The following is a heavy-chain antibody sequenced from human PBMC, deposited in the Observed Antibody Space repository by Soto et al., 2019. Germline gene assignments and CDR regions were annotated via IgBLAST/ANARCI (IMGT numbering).Heavy chain of an antibody. D-gene: IGHD3-3*01. Sequence: QINLIESGPTLVKPTQTLTLTCTFSGFSLSTSGAAVGWVRQPPGRALEWLALIYWDGDKRYNASLGNRITTTKETSMNQVVLTLTNVDHADTATYYCAHRATMTIFGLIIDNGIWFDPWGHGTRVIVSS. CDR3: AHRATMTIFGLIIDNGIWFDP. CDR1: GFSLSTSGAA. J-gene: IGHJ5*02. V-gene: IGHV2-5*02. CDR2: IYWDGDK.